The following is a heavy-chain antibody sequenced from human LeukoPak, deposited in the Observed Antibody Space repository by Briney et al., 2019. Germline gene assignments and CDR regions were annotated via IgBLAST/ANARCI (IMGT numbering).Heavy chain of an antibody. J-gene: IGHJ4*02. CDR2: IGSRTSYI. CDR3: ARDDHYGSGSYHFDY. V-gene: IGHV3-21*01. D-gene: IGHD3-10*01. CDR1: GFTFSSYS. Sequence: KSGGSLRLSCAASGFTFSSYSMNWVRQAPGKGLEWVSSIGSRTSYIYHADPVKGRFTISRDNAKNSLYLQMNNLRDEDTAVYYCARDDHYGSGSYHFDYWGQGTRVTVSS.